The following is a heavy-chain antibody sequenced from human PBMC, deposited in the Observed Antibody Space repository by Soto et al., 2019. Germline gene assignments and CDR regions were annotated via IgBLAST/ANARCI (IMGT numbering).Heavy chain of an antibody. V-gene: IGHV3-64*07. CDR3: ARGLGSSWYYAFDI. Sequence: EVQLVESGGGLVQPGGSLRLSCAASGFTFSSHTMHWVRQAPGKGLEYVSNVSSNGGSTYYADSVRGSFTLSRDNSKNTLYLQMGSLRAEDMAVYYCARGLGSSWYYAFDIWGQGTMVTVSS. J-gene: IGHJ3*02. CDR2: VSSNGGST. D-gene: IGHD6-13*01. CDR1: GFTFSSHT.